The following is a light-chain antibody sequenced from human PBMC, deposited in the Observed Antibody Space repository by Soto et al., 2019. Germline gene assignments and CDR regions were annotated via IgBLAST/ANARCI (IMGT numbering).Light chain of an antibody. J-gene: IGKJ2*01. CDR1: QSVTSRY. CDR2: GIS. CDR3: QQYSTLPHT. Sequence: ENVLTQSPGTLSSSPGEGATLSCRATQSVTSRYFAWYQQKPGQAPRLLIYGISSRATDIPDRFSGSGSGTDYTLTISRLEPEDFGVYYCQQYSTLPHTFGQGTKLEVK. V-gene: IGKV3-20*01.